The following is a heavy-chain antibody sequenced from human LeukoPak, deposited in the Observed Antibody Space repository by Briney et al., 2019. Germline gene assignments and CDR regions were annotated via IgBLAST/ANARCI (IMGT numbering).Heavy chain of an antibody. CDR3: ATRWCDP. CDR2: IGAGGNT. J-gene: IGHJ5*02. V-gene: IGHV3-23*01. CDR1: GSTFSNSA. Sequence: GAPLSFSCAASGSTFSNSAMCWVRPAPGKVEGWVSAIGAGGNTYYADSMKGRCTISRDNSKNSVYLQMNSLRAEDTAVYYFATRWCDPWGLGTLVTVS.